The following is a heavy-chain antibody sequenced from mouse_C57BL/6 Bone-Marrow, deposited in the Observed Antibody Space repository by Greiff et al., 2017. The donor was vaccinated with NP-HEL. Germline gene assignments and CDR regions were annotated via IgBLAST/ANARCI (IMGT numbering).Heavy chain of an antibody. V-gene: IGHV3-6*01. J-gene: IGHJ1*03. CDR3: ARGGLRGYFDV. D-gene: IGHD2-4*01. Sequence: VQLKESGPGLVKPSQSLSLTCSVTGYSITSGYYWNWIRQFPGNKLEWMGYISYDGSNNYNPSLKNRISITRDTSKNQFFLKLNSVTTEDTATYYCARGGLRGYFDVWGTGTTVTVSS. CDR1: GYSITSGYY. CDR2: ISYDGSN.